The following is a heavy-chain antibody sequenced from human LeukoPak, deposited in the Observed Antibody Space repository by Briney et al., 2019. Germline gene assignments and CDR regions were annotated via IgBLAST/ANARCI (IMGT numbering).Heavy chain of an antibody. CDR1: GGSISSSSYY. Sequence: SETLSLTCTVSGGSISSSSYYWGWIRQPPGKGLEWIGSIYYSGSTYYNPSLKSRVTMSVDTSKNQFSLKLSSVTAADTAVYYCGRIVPAMFIDYWGQGTLVTVSS. V-gene: IGHV4-39*01. CDR3: GRIVPAMFIDY. CDR2: IYYSGST. J-gene: IGHJ4*02. D-gene: IGHD2-2*01.